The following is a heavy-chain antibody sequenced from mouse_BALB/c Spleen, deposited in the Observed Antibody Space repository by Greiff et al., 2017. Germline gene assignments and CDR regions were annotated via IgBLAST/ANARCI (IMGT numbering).Heavy chain of an antibody. CDR3: ARFYDGKGAYAMDY. Sequence: QVHVKQSGPGLVAPSQSLSITCTVSGFSLSRYSVHWVRQPPGKGLEWLGMIWGGGSTDYNSALKSRLSISKDNAKSQVSVKMNSLRTDDTAMYYCARFYDGKGAYAMDYGGQGTSVTVSS. D-gene: IGHD2-3*01. V-gene: IGHV2-6-4*01. J-gene: IGHJ4*01. CDR1: GFSLSRYS. CDR2: IWGGGST.